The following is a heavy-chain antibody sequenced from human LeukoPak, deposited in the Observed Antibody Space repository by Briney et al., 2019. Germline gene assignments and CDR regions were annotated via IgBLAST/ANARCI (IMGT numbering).Heavy chain of an antibody. CDR3: ARYSVAGTNSVNDY. J-gene: IGHJ4*02. V-gene: IGHV4-39*01. Sequence: SETLSLTCTVSGGSISSSSYHWGWIRQPPGKGLEWIGSIYYSGSTYYNPSLKSRVTISVDTSKNQFSLKLSSVTAADTAVYYCARYSVAGTNSVNDYWGQGTLVTVSS. CDR1: GGSISSSSYH. CDR2: IYYSGST. D-gene: IGHD6-19*01.